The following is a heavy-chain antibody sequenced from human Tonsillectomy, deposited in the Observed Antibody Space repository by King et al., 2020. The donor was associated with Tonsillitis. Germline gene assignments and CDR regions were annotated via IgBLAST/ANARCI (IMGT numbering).Heavy chain of an antibody. CDR2: VWSDGRCS. CDR3: ARDSCSRTSCYIDY. CDR1: GLTLSTYG. D-gene: IGHD2-2*02. J-gene: IGHJ4*02. Sequence: VQLVESGGGVVQPGRSLSLSCAASGLTLSTYGVHWVRQAPGKGLEWVAVVWSDGRCSYYADSVKGRFTISRDNAKNTVFLQMNSLRAEDTALYYCARDSCSRTSCYIDYWGQGTLVTVSS. V-gene: IGHV3-33*08.